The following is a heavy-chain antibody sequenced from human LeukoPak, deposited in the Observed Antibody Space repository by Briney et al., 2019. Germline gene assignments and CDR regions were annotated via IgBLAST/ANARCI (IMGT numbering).Heavy chain of an antibody. Sequence: SETLSLTCAVYGGSFSGYYWSWIRQPPGKGLEWIGEINHSGSTNYNPSLKSRVTISVGTSKNQFSLKLSSVTAADTAVYYCAVPSMVRGVITAFDIWGQGTMVTVSS. V-gene: IGHV4-34*01. CDR1: GGSFSGYY. CDR3: AVPSMVRGVITAFDI. D-gene: IGHD3-10*01. J-gene: IGHJ3*02. CDR2: INHSGST.